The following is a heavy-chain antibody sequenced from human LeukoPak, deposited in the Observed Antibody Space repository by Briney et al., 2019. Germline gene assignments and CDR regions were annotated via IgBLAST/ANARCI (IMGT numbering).Heavy chain of an antibody. J-gene: IGHJ6*02. Sequence: PGGSLRLSCAASGFTFTNYWMHWVRQAPGRGLVWVSRIKTDGSRTSYADSVKGRFTISRDNAKNTLYLQMNSLRAEDTAVYYCARDDRTVTLYYYYGMDVWGQGTTVTVSS. V-gene: IGHV3-74*01. CDR3: ARDDRTVTLYYYYGMDV. D-gene: IGHD4-17*01. CDR2: IKTDGSRT. CDR1: GFTFTNYW.